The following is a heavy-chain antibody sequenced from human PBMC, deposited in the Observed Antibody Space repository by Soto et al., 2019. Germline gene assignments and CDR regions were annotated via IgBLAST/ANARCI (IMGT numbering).Heavy chain of an antibody. CDR1: GGTFSSYA. CDR3: ATPLSVVVVVANYGMDV. D-gene: IGHD2-15*01. J-gene: IGHJ6*02. V-gene: IGHV1-69*12. CDR2: IIPIFGTA. Sequence: QVQLVQSGAEVKKPGSSVKVSCKASGGTFSSYAISWVRQAPGQGLEWMGGIIPIFGTANYAQKFQGRVTITAYESTSTAYMELSSLRSDDTDVYYCATPLSVVVVVANYGMDVWGQVTTVTV.